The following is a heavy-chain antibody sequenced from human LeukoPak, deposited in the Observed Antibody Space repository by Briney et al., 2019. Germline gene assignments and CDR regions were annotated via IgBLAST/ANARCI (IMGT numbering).Heavy chain of an antibody. V-gene: IGHV3-74*01. D-gene: IGHD6-6*01. Sequence: GGSLRLSCAASGFTFSSYWMRWVRQAPGKGLVWVSRINSDGSSTSYADSVKGRFTISRDNAKNTLYLQMNSLRAEDTAVYYCARDWQLVPFDYWGQGTLVTVSS. J-gene: IGHJ4*02. CDR1: GFTFSSYW. CDR2: INSDGSST. CDR3: ARDWQLVPFDY.